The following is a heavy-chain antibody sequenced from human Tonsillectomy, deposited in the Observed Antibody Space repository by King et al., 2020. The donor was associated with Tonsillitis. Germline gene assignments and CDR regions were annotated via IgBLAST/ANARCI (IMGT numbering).Heavy chain of an antibody. Sequence: EVQLVESGGGLVQPGGSLRLSCAASGFTYSSYWMSWVRQAPGKGLEWVANIKQDGSEKYYVDSVKGRFTISRDNAKNSLYLQMNSLRAEDTAVYYCARENTSMVTYSYFDYWGQGTLVTVSS. CDR3: ARENTSMVTYSYFDY. J-gene: IGHJ4*02. CDR1: GFTYSSYW. V-gene: IGHV3-7*03. CDR2: IKQDGSEK. D-gene: IGHD5-18*01.